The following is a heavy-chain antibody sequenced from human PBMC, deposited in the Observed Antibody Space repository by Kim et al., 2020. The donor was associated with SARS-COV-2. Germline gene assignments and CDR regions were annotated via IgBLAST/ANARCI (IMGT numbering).Heavy chain of an antibody. CDR3: AKYGAGTKNWFDP. V-gene: IGHV3-23*01. D-gene: IGHD6-19*01. J-gene: IGHJ5*02. Sequence: YADSVKGRFTISRDNSKNTLYLQMNSLRAEDTAVYYCAKYGAGTKNWFDPWGQGTLVTVSS.